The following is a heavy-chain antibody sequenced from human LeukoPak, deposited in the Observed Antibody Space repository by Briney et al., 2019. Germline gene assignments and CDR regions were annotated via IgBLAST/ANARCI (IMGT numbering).Heavy chain of an antibody. J-gene: IGHJ4*02. D-gene: IGHD2-2*01. CDR3: ASQYCSSTSCYAFFDY. CDR1: GFIFRSYG. CDR2: ISDDGRIT. V-gene: IGHV3-30*03. Sequence: GRSLRLSCVVSGFIFRSYGMHWVRQAPGKGLEWVAVISDDGRITHYAGSVKGRFTISRDNAKNSLYLQMNSLRAEDTAVYYCASQYCSSTSCYAFFDYWGQGTLVTVSS.